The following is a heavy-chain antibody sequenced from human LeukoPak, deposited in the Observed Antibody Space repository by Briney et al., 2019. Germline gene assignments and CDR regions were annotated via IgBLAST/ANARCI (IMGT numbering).Heavy chain of an antibody. Sequence: ASVKVSCKASGGTFSSYAISWVRQAPGQGLEWMGRINPETGGTQYAPDFQGGVTMTRDTSVTTAYMELSSLRSDDTALYYCARGVGIPDPRYFDFWGQGSLVTVSS. CDR1: GGTFSSYA. CDR3: ARGVGIPDPRYFDF. V-gene: IGHV1-2*06. J-gene: IGHJ4*02. CDR2: INPETGGT.